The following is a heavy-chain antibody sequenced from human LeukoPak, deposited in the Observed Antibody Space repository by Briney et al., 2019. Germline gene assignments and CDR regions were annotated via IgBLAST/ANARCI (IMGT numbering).Heavy chain of an antibody. CDR2: ISSSGSTI. V-gene: IGHV3-11*04. CDR3: ARIFLYCSSTSCQDA. CDR1: GFTFSDYY. Sequence: GGSLRLSCAASGFTFSDYYMSWIRQAPGKGLEWVSYISSSGSTIYYADSVKGRFTISRDNAKNSLYLQMNSLRAEDTAVYYCARIFLYCSSTSCQDAWGQGTLVTVSS. J-gene: IGHJ5*02. D-gene: IGHD2-2*01.